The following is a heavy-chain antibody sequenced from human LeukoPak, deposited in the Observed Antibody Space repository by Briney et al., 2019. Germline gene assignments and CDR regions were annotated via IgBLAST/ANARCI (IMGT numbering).Heavy chain of an antibody. CDR3: ARADDYYYMDV. J-gene: IGHJ6*03. Sequence: PSETLSLTCTVSGGSISSYYWSWIRQPPGKGLEWIGYIYYSGSTNYNPSLKSRVTISVDTSKNQFSLKLSSVTAADTAVYYRARADDYYYMDVWGKGTTVAVSS. V-gene: IGHV4-59*01. CDR2: IYYSGST. CDR1: GGSISSYY.